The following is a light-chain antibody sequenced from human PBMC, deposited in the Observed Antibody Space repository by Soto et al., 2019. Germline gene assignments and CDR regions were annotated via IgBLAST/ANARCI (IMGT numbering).Light chain of an antibody. CDR3: LKYGSSPGWT. J-gene: IGKJ1*01. V-gene: IGKV3-15*01. CDR2: DTF. Sequence: EIVLTQSPAILSVSPGERATLSCRASQSVTSNLAWYRQRPGQAPRLLIYDTFRRATGVPARFSGSGSGTEFTLTIGRLDPEDFAVYYCLKYGSSPGWTFGPGTKVEIK. CDR1: QSVTSN.